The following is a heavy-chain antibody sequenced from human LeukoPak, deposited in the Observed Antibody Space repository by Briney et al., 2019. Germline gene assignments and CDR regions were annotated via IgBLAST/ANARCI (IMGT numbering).Heavy chain of an antibody. CDR3: ARLYTSDIKYDY. V-gene: IGHV4-34*01. Sequence: PSETLSLTCAVYGGSFSGYYWSWIRQPPGKGLEWIGQINHSGSTNYNPSLKSRVTISVDTPKNQSSLKLTSVTAADTAVYYCARLYTSDIKYDYWGQGTLVTVSS. CDR2: INHSGST. CDR1: GGSFSGYY. D-gene: IGHD6-6*01. J-gene: IGHJ4*02.